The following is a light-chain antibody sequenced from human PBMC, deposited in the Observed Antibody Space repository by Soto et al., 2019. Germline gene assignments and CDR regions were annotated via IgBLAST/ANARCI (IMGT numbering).Light chain of an antibody. CDR1: QSVLYSSDNKNY. CDR3: QQYYSLPLT. Sequence: DIVMTQSPESLAVSLGERATINCKSSQSVLYSSDNKNYLSWYQQRPGHPPKLLIYWASTRESGVPDRFSGSGSGTDFTLTISSLQAEDVAVYYCQQYYSLPLTFGPGTKVGVK. V-gene: IGKV4-1*01. CDR2: WAS. J-gene: IGKJ3*01.